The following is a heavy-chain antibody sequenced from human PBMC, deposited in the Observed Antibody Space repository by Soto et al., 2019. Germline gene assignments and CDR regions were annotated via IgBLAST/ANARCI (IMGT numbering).Heavy chain of an antibody. J-gene: IGHJ4*02. CDR1: GGTFSSYA. CDR3: ASLGDTVTTAYFDY. Sequence: QVQLVQSGAEVKKPGSSVKVSCKASGGTFSSYAISWVRQAPGQGLEWMGGIIPIFGTANYAQKFQGRVTITADESTSTAYMELSSLRSEDTAVYYCASLGDTVTTAYFDYWGRGTLVTVSS. V-gene: IGHV1-69*01. CDR2: IIPIFGTA. D-gene: IGHD4-17*01.